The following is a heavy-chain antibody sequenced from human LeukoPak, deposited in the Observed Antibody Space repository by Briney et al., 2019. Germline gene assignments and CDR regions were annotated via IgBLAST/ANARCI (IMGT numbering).Heavy chain of an antibody. J-gene: IGHJ4*02. CDR3: AGYCSSTSCYSDFDY. D-gene: IGHD2-2*01. CDR1: GFTFSSYG. CDR2: ISYDGSNK. Sequence: PGGSLRLSCAASGFTFSSYGMHWVRQAPGKGLEWVAVISYDGSNKYYADSVKGRFSISRDNSKNTLYLQMNSLRAEDTAVYYCAGYCSSTSCYSDFDYWGQGTLVTVSS. V-gene: IGHV3-30*03.